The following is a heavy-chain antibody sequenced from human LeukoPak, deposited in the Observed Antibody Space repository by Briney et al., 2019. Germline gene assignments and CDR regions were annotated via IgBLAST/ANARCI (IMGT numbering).Heavy chain of an antibody. J-gene: IGHJ5*02. CDR2: IYISGST. Sequence: SETLSLTCTVSGGSISSYYWSWVRQPAGKGLEWIGGIYISGSTNYNPSLKSRVTMSVDTSKNQFSLKLTSVTAADTAVYYCARDKAGRSITARPGWFDPGGQGSLVTVSS. CDR1: GGSISSYY. D-gene: IGHD6-6*01. V-gene: IGHV4-4*07. CDR3: ARDKAGRSITARPGWFDP.